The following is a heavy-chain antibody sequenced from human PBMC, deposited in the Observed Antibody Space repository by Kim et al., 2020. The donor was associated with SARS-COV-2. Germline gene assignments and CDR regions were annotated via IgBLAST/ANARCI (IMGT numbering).Heavy chain of an antibody. CDR2: ISTENGNT. D-gene: IGHD4-17*01. CDR3: ARVTTSMTRGYFDF. Sequence: ASEKVSCKASGYTFTTYVLHWVRQAPGQRLEWMGWISTENGNTKYSQKFQGRVSITRDTSASTTYMELSSLISEDTAVYYCARVTTSMTRGYFDFWGQGTRVTVSS. CDR1: GYTFTTYV. J-gene: IGHJ4*02. V-gene: IGHV1-3*04.